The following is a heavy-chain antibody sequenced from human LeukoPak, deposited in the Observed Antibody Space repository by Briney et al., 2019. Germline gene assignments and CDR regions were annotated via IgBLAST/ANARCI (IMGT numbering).Heavy chain of an antibody. CDR1: GFPVSSNY. D-gene: IGHD3-22*01. CDR3: ARDHYYDSSGYYRFDY. Sequence: PGGSLSLSCAASGFPVSSNYMSWVRQAPGEGLEWVSVIYSGGSTYYADSVQGRFTISRDNSKNTLYLQMNSLRAEDTAVYYCARDHYYDSSGYYRFDYWSQGTLVTVSS. J-gene: IGHJ4*02. V-gene: IGHV3-53*01. CDR2: IYSGGST.